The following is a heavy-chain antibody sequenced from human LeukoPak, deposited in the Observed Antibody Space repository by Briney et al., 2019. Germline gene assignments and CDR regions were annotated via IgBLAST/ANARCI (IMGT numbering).Heavy chain of an antibody. J-gene: IGHJ6*02. CDR2: IYPGDSDT. D-gene: IGHD3-9*01. CDR3: ARHGVLRYFDWLLPDYYYYGMDV. V-gene: IGHV5-51*01. CDR1: GYSFTSYW. Sequence: GESLKISCKGSGYSFTSYWIGWVRQMPGKGLEWMGIIYPGDSDTRYSPSFQGQVTISADKSISTTYLQWSSLKASDTAMYYCARHGVLRYFDWLLPDYYYYGMDVWGQGTTVTVSS.